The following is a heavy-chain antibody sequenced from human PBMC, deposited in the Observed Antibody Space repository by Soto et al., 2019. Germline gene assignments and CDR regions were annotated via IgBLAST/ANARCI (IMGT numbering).Heavy chain of an antibody. J-gene: IGHJ6*02. CDR1: GDSVSSNSAA. D-gene: IGHD6-6*01. V-gene: IGHV6-1*01. CDR3: ARASSIAARFPAPHYYYYGMDV. CDR2: TYYRSKWYN. Sequence: SQTLSLTCAISGDSVSSNSAAWNWIRQSPSRGLEWLGRTYYRSKWYNDYAVSVKSRITINPDTSKNQSSLQLNAVTPEDTAVYYCARASSIAARFPAPHYYYYGMDVWGQGTTVTVSS.